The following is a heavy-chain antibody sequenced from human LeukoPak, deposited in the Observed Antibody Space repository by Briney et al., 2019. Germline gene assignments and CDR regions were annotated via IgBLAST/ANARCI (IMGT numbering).Heavy chain of an antibody. V-gene: IGHV1-2*02. J-gene: IGHJ4*02. CDR3: ARTYYDFWSGYYSNIGY. CDR2: INPNSGGT. CDR1: GYTFTGYY. Sequence: ASVKVSCKASGYTFTGYYMHWVRQAPGQGLEWMGWINPNSGGTNYAQKFQGRVTMTRDTSISTAYMELSRLRSDDTAVYYCARTYYDFWSGYYSNIGYWGQGTLVTVSS. D-gene: IGHD3-3*01.